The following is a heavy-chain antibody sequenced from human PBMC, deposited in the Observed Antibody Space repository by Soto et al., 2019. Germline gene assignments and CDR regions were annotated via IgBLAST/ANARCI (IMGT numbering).Heavy chain of an antibody. CDR2: ISGSGGST. CDR3: EKYTRNTAMDRFDY. D-gene: IGHD5-18*01. V-gene: IGHV3-23*01. CDR1: GFTFSSYA. Sequence: PGGSLRLSCAASGFTFSSYAMSWVRQAPGKGLEWVSAISGSGGSTYYADSVKGRFTTSRGNSKNTLYLQMNSLRAEDTAVYYCEKYTRNTAMDRFDYWGQGTLVTVSS. J-gene: IGHJ4*02.